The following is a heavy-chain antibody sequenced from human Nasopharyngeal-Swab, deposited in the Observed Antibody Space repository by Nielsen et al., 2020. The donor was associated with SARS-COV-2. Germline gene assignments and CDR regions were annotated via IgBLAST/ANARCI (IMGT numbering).Heavy chain of an antibody. CDR1: GFTFSDYY. D-gene: IGHD3-10*02. J-gene: IGHJ4*02. CDR3: ATAGVSVRSYYFDY. Sequence: GGSLRLSYAASGFTFSDYYMSWIRQAPGKGLEWVSYISSSGSTIYYADSVKGRFTISRDNAKNSLYLQMNSLRAEDTAVYYCATAGVSVRSYYFDYWGQGTLVTVSS. CDR2: ISSSGSTI. V-gene: IGHV3-11*04.